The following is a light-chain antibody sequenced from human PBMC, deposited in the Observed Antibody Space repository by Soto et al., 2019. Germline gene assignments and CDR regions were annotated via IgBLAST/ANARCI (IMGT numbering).Light chain of an antibody. V-gene: IGKV3D-20*02. CDR3: QQRSNWPPVT. CDR1: HIFTINY. CDR2: GAS. Sequence: EIVLTQSPGTLSLSPGERATLSCGASHIFTINYLAWYQQKPGQAPRLLIYGASTRATGIPDRFSGSGSGTDFTLTISSLEPEDFAVYYCQQRSNWPPVTFGGGTKVDIK. J-gene: IGKJ4*01.